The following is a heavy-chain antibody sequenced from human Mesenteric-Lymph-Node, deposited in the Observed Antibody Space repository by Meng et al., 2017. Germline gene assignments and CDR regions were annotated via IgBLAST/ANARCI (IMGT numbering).Heavy chain of an antibody. V-gene: IGHV3-30*11. J-gene: IGHJ5*02. CDR1: GVTLTSSI. CDR3: VREKGSSGRAGWFDP. Sequence: QVQLVESGGGAVQPEGSLGPAWAVSGVTLTSSIIHWVRQAPGKGLEWLALISKDESDRQFADSVRGRFTISRDTSKNTVYLQMNNMKTEDTAVYFCVREKGSSGRAGWFDPWGQGTLVTVSS. CDR2: ISKDESDR. D-gene: IGHD6-19*01.